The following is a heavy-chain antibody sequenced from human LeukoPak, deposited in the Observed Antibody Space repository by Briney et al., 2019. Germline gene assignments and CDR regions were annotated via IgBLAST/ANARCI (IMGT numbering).Heavy chain of an antibody. D-gene: IGHD6-19*01. CDR3: ARLKQWLVRDYYYYGMDV. CDR2: IKQDGSEK. J-gene: IGHJ6*02. V-gene: IGHV3-7*01. CDR1: GFTFSSYW. Sequence: GGSLRLSCAASGFTFSSYWMSWVRQAPGKGLEWVANIKQDGSEKYYVDSVEGRFTISRDNTKNSLYLQMNSLRAEDTAVYYCARLKQWLVRDYYYYGMDVWGQGTTVTVSS.